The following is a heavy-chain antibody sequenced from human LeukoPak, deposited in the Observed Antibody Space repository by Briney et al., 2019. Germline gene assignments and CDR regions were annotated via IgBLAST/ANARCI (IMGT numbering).Heavy chain of an antibody. CDR1: GFSFSTHA. Sequence: GGSLRLSCSASGFSFSTHAMHWVRQAPGKGLEYVSTINSHGGSTYYADSVRGRFTISRDDSKNTLSLQMSSLRPEDTALCYCVRSSGSLNYNYYGMDVWGQGTTITVSS. D-gene: IGHD6-19*01. CDR3: VRSSGSLNYNYYGMDV. V-gene: IGHV3-64D*06. CDR2: INSHGGST. J-gene: IGHJ6*02.